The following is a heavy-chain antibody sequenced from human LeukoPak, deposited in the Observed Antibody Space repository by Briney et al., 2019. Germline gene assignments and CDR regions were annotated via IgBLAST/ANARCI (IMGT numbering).Heavy chain of an antibody. Sequence: GGSLRLSCAASGFTFSNYGMHWVRQAPGKGLEWVALIWYDGSNKYYADSVKGRLTIPRDNSKNTLYLQMNSLRAEDTAVYYCAREGPRGNSQFDYWGQGTLVTVSS. J-gene: IGHJ4*02. CDR3: AREGPRGNSQFDY. V-gene: IGHV3-33*01. CDR2: IWYDGSNK. D-gene: IGHD2/OR15-2a*01. CDR1: GFTFSNYG.